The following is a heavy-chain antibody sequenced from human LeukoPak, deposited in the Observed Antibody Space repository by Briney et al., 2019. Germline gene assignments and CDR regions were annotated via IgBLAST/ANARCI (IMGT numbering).Heavy chain of an antibody. J-gene: IGHJ4*02. Sequence: GGSLRLSCAASGFTFSSYSMNWVRQAPGKGLEWVSSISSSSSYIYYADSVKGRFTISRDNAKNSLYLQINSLRAEDTAVYYCARERGYSYGDFDYWGQGTLVTVSS. D-gene: IGHD5-18*01. V-gene: IGHV3-21*01. CDR2: ISSSSSYI. CDR1: GFTFSSYS. CDR3: ARERGYSYGDFDY.